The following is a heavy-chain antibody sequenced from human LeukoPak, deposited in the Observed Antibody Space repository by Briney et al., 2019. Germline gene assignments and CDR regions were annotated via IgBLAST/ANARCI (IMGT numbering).Heavy chain of an antibody. CDR2: IYYSGST. CDR1: GGPISSYY. Sequence: SETLSLTCTVSGGPISSYYWSWIRQPPGKGLEWIGYIYYSGSTNYNPSLKSRVTISVDTSKNQFSLKLSSVTAADTAVYYCARHAVGVSFDYWGQGTLVTVSS. V-gene: IGHV4-59*08. CDR3: ARHAVGVSFDY. D-gene: IGHD3-10*01. J-gene: IGHJ4*02.